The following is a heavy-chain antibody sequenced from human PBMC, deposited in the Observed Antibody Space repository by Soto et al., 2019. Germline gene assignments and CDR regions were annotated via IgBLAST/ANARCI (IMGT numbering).Heavy chain of an antibody. D-gene: IGHD6-19*01. V-gene: IGHV3-23*01. Sequence: GGSLRLSCAASGFTFSSYAMTWVRQAPGRGLEWVSAISGRGSPTYYADSVKGRFTISRDNSKNTLYLQMNSLKTEDTAVYYCTRIAIAVAGGWGYYYGMDVWGQGTTVTVSS. CDR2: ISGRGSPT. CDR3: TRIAIAVAGGWGYYYGMDV. CDR1: GFTFSSYA. J-gene: IGHJ6*02.